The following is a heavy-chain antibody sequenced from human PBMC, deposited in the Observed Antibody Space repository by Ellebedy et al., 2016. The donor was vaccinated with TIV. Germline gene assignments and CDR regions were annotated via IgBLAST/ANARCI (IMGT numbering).Heavy chain of an antibody. J-gene: IGHJ4*02. CDR1: GYTFSSYA. D-gene: IGHD6-13*01. CDR3: AKTGAAGTLLPYCFDY. Sequence: GESLKISCAASGYTFSSYAMNWVRQAPGKGLEWVSGVSGSGGSTYYADSVKGRFTISRDKSKKTLYLQMNSLRAEDTAVYYCAKTGAAGTLLPYCFDYWGQGTLVTVSS. CDR2: VSGSGGST. V-gene: IGHV3-23*01.